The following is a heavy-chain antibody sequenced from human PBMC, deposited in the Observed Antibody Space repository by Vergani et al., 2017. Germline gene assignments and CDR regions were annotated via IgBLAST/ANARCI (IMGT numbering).Heavy chain of an antibody. V-gene: IGHV3-48*01. D-gene: IGHD2-21*01. CDR1: GFTFSSYS. CDR3: ARDSGEGY. Sequence: EVQLVESGGGLVKPGGSLRLSCAASGFTFSSYSMNWVRKAPGKGLGWVSYISSSRRTIYYADSVKGRFTRSRYNAKNSLYLQMNSLRAEYSAVYYCARDSGEGYWGQGTLVTVSS. J-gene: IGHJ4*02. CDR2: ISSSRRTI.